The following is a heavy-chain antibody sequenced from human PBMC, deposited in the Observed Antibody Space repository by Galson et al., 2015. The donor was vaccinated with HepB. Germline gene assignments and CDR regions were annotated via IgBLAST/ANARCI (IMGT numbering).Heavy chain of an antibody. J-gene: IGHJ3*01. V-gene: IGHV2-70*04. CDR2: IDWDDEK. CDR3: ARIRGWGDAFDL. D-gene: IGHD6-19*01. Sequence: PALVKPTQTLTLTCTFSGFSLTTSGVRVGWIRQPPGKALEWVARIDWDDEKFYTPSLKTRLTISKDTSKNQVVLKMTNMDPVDTATYYCARIRGWGDAFDLWGQGTMVIVSS. CDR1: GFSLTTSGVR.